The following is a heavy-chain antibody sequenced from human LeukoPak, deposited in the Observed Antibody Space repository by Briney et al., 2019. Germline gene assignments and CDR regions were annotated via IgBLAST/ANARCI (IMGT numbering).Heavy chain of an antibody. D-gene: IGHD3-16*01. CDR2: ISGSGGST. CDR1: GFTFSSYA. V-gene: IGHV3-23*01. CDR3: ASQSYARFDP. J-gene: IGHJ5*02. Sequence: GGSLRLSCAASGFTFSSYAMSWVRQAPGKGLEWVSAISGSGGSTYYADSVKGRFTISRDNARNSLFLQMNSLRVEDTAVYYCASQSYARFDPWGQGTLVTVSS.